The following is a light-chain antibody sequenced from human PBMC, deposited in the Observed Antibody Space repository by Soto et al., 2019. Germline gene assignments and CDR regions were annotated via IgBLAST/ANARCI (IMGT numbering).Light chain of an antibody. Sequence: EIVLTQSPATLSLSAGERATLSCRASQSVSSYLAWYQQKPGQAPRLLIYDASNRATGIPARFSGSGSGTDFTPTISSLEPEDFAVYYCQQRSNWPMTFGQGTKVDIK. J-gene: IGKJ1*01. CDR3: QQRSNWPMT. CDR1: QSVSSY. V-gene: IGKV3-11*01. CDR2: DAS.